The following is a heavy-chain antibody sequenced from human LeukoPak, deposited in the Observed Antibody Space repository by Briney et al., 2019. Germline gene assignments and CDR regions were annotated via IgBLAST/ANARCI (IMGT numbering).Heavy chain of an antibody. V-gene: IGHV1-18*01. CDR1: GYTLTNYG. J-gene: IGHJ5*02. D-gene: IGHD2-15*01. CDR3: ARDEVGDTPT. CDR2: IYAYNGKT. Sequence: ASVKVSCKASGYTLTNYGINWVRQAPGKGLAWMGCIYAYNGKTNYARKLQGRVTMTADTYTRTDYMAVSSLRSDDTAVYDCARDEVGDTPTWGQGTLVTVSS.